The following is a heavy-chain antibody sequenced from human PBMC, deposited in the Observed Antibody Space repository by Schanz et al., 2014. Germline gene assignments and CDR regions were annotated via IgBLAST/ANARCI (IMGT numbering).Heavy chain of an antibody. J-gene: IGHJ4*02. D-gene: IGHD2-15*01. Sequence: VQLVESGGGLVKPGGSLRLSCAASGFTFSSYAMHWVRQAPGKGLEWVSALSGSGGSTYYADSVKGRFTISRDNSKNTLYLQMNTLRAEDTAVYYCARDRGYCSGGSCLTFDYWGQGTLVTVSS. V-gene: IGHV3-23*04. CDR1: GFTFSSYA. CDR2: LSGSGGST. CDR3: ARDRGYCSGGSCLTFDY.